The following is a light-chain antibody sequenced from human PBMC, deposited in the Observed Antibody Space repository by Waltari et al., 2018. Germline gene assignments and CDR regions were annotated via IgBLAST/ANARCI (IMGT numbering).Light chain of an antibody. V-gene: IGKV3-11*01. CDR2: SVF. CDR1: QSVGNY. J-gene: IGKJ1*01. Sequence: EIVMTQSPATLSLSPGETATLSCRASQSVGNYLAWYHQKPGQAPKLLVHSVFLRATGIPDRFSGSGSGTDFTLTINSLEPEDVGVYHCQQYNDLLPTFGQGTKVEIK. CDR3: QQYNDLLPT.